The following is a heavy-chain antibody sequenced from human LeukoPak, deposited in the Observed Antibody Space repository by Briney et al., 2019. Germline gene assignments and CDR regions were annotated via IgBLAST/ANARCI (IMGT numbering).Heavy chain of an antibody. J-gene: IGHJ4*02. V-gene: IGHV1-69*13. D-gene: IGHD3-22*01. CDR2: ITPMFGTA. CDR1: GYPFSTYG. CDR3: ARDAAIHDSGAYYYLF. Sequence: SVKVSCKASGYPFSTYGITWVRQAPGQGLEWMGGITPMFGTANYAQKFQGRVTITADESTRTAYMELKSLKFEDTAVYYCARDAAIHDSGAYYYLFWGQGTLVTVSS.